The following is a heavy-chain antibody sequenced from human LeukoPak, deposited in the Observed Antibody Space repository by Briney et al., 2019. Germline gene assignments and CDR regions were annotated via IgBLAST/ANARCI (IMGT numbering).Heavy chain of an antibody. Sequence: PGGSLRLSCATSGFTFSSYGMHWVRQAPGKGLEWVAFIRYDGTNKYCADSVKGRFTISRDNSKDTLYLQMDSLRDEDTAVYYCAKAGPYPSYFDYWGQGSLVTVSS. D-gene: IGHD2-21*01. V-gene: IGHV3-30*02. J-gene: IGHJ4*02. CDR2: IRYDGTNK. CDR1: GFTFSSYG. CDR3: AKAGPYPSYFDY.